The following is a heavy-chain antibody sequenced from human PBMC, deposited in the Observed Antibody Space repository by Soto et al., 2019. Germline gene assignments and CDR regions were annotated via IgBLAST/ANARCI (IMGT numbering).Heavy chain of an antibody. V-gene: IGHV3-30-3*01. J-gene: IGHJ6*02. D-gene: IGHD4-17*01. CDR3: ARDSPDGDHHRGYYYHYYGMDV. Sequence: QVQLVESGGGVVQPGRSLRLSCAASGFTFSSYAMHWVRQAPGKGLEWVAVISYDGSNKYYADSVKGRFTISRDNSKNTLYLHMNSLRAEDTAVYYCARDSPDGDHHRGYYYHYYGMDVWGQGTTVTVSS. CDR2: ISYDGSNK. CDR1: GFTFSSYA.